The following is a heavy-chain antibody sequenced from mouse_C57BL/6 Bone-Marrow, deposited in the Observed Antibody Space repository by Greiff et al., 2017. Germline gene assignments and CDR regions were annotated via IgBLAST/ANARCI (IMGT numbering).Heavy chain of an antibody. J-gene: IGHJ4*01. CDR2: IHPNSGST. V-gene: IGHV1-64*01. CDR3: ARRELRLHYYAKDY. D-gene: IGHD3-2*02. CDR1: GYTFTSYW. Sequence: QVQLQQPGAELVKPGASVKLSCKASGYTFTSYWMHWVKQRPGQGLEWIGMIHPNSGSTNYNEKFKSKATLTVDKSSSTAYMQLSSLTSEDSAVYYGARRELRLHYYAKDYWGQGTSVTVSS.